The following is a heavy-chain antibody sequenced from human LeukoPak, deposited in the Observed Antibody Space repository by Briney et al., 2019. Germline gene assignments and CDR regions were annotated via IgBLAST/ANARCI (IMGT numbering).Heavy chain of an antibody. D-gene: IGHD2-8*01. CDR1: SGFLSCSF. J-gene: IGHJ6*02. CDR3: VSMPVHECTNCSNPNDYTEMDV. V-gene: IGHV4-34*01. CDR2: INHSGST. Sequence: SETLSLTCTVLSGFLSCSFESWLRQPSGKGLEWIGDINHSGSTNYNPSLRSRVTISVDTSKSQFSLNLSSVTAAHTAVYYCVSMPVHECTNCSNPNDYTEMDVWGLGTTVTVSS.